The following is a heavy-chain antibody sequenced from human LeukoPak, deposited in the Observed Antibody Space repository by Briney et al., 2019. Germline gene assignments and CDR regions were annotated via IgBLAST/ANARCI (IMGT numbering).Heavy chain of an antibody. Sequence: GASVKVSCKASGYTFTSYGISWVRQAPGQGLEWMGWISAYNGNTNYAQKLQGRVTMTTDTSTSTAYMELRSLRSDDTAVYCARASLGYCSGGSCYDVDYWGQGTLVTVSS. D-gene: IGHD2-15*01. CDR3: ARASLGYCSGGSCYDVDY. CDR2: ISAYNGNT. CDR1: GYTFTSYG. J-gene: IGHJ4*02. V-gene: IGHV1-18*01.